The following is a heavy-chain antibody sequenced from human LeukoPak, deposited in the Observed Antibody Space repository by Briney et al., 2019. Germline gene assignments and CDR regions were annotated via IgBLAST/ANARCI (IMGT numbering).Heavy chain of an antibody. CDR3: ARSYYYDSSGSKDAFDI. CDR2: IYTSGST. V-gene: IGHV4-61*02. D-gene: IGHD3-22*01. CDR1: GGSISSGSYY. Sequence: SQTLSLTCTVSGGSISSGSYYWNWIRQPAGKGLEWIGRIYTSGSTNYNPSLKSRVTISVDTSKNQFSLKLSSVTAADTAVYYCARSYYYDSSGSKDAFDIWGQGTMVTVSS. J-gene: IGHJ3*02.